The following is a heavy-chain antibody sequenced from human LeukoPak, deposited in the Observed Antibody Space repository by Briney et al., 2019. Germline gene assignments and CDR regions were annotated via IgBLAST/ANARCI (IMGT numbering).Heavy chain of an antibody. CDR2: ISSSSSYI. CDR1: GFTFSSYS. CDR3: ARDGEYDTPQCD. Sequence: PGGSLRLSCAASGFTFSSYSMNWVRQAPGKGLEWVSSISSSSSYIYYADSVKGRFTISRDNAKNSLYLQMNSLRAEDTAVYYCARDGEYDTPQCDWGQGTLVTVSS. V-gene: IGHV3-21*01. J-gene: IGHJ4*02. D-gene: IGHD3-9*01.